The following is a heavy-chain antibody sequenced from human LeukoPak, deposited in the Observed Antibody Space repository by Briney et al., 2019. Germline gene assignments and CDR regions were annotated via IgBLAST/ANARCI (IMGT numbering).Heavy chain of an antibody. CDR1: GFTFSSYG. V-gene: IGHV3-30*18. CDR3: AKDRREVTNAPGS. Sequence: PGGSLRLSCAASGFTFSSYGMHWVRQAPGKGLEWVAVISYDGSNKYYADSVKGRFTISRDNSKNTLYLQMNSLRAEDTAVYYCAKDRREVTNAPGSWGQGTLVTVSS. D-gene: IGHD3-3*01. CDR2: ISYDGSNK. J-gene: IGHJ5*02.